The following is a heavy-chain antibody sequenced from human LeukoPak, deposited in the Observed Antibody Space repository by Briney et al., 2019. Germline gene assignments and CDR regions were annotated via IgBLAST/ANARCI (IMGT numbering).Heavy chain of an antibody. V-gene: IGHV1-18*01. CDR3: ARGNEGPSDY. Sequence: GASVKVSCKASGYSFTSYVITWMRQAPGQGLEWMGWISGYNGNTVYAPNLQGRVNMATDTSTNTAYMEIKGLRSDDTAVYYCARGNEGPSDYWGQGTLVAVSS. CDR2: ISGYNGNT. J-gene: IGHJ4*02. CDR1: GYSFTSYV.